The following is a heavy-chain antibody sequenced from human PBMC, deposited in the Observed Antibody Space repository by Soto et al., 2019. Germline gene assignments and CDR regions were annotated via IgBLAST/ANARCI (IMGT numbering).Heavy chain of an antibody. J-gene: IGHJ6*02. CDR2: INPSGGST. CDR1: GYTFTSYY. Sequence: GASVKVSCKASGYTFTSYYMHWVRQAPGQGLEWMGIINPSGGSTSYAQKFQGRVTMTRDTSTSTVYMELSSLRSEDTAVYYCARVDLRGITMVRGVIRVSGYYYYGMDVWGQGTTVTVSS. V-gene: IGHV1-46*01. CDR3: ARVDLRGITMVRGVIRVSGYYYYGMDV. D-gene: IGHD3-10*01.